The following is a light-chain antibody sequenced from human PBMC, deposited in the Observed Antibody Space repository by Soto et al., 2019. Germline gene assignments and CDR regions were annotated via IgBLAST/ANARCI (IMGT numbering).Light chain of an antibody. CDR1: QSISSY. V-gene: IGKV1-39*01. CDR2: AAS. Sequence: DIQMTQSPSSLSASVGDRVTITCRASQSISSYLNWSQQKPGKAPKLLIYAASSLQSGVPSRFSGSGSGTDFTLTISSLQPEDFATYYFQQSYSTPFTFGPGTKVDIK. J-gene: IGKJ3*01. CDR3: QQSYSTPFT.